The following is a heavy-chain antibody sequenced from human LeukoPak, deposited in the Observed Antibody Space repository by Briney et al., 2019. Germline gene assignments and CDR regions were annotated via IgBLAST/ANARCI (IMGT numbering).Heavy chain of an antibody. CDR3: ARGITIFGVVIPIFDY. D-gene: IGHD3-3*01. V-gene: IGHV1-46*01. J-gene: IGHJ4*02. Sequence: ASVKVSCKASGYTFTSYYMHWVRQAPEQGLEWMGIINPSGGSTSYAQKFQGRVTMTRDTSTSTVYMELSSLRSEDTAVYYCARGITIFGVVIPIFDYWGQGTLVTVSS. CDR2: INPSGGST. CDR1: GYTFTSYY.